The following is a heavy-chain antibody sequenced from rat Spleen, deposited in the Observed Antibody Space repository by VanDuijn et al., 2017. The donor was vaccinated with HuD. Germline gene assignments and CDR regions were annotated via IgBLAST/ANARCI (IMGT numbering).Heavy chain of an antibody. V-gene: IGHV5-31*01. CDR1: GFTFNNYW. CDR3: ARHGGLRDWFAY. D-gene: IGHD1-11*01. J-gene: IGHJ3*01. Sequence: EVQLVESGGGLVQPGRSLRLSCAASGFTFNNYWMTWIRQAPGKGLEWVASITNASGRTYYPDSVKGRFTASRDDAKNTQYLQMDSLRSEDTATYYCARHGGLRDWFAYWGQGTLVTVSS. CDR2: ITNASGRT.